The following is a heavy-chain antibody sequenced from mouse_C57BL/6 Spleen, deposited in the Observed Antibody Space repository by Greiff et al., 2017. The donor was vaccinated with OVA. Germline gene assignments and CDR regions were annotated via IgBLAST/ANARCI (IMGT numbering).Heavy chain of an antibody. Sequence: DVKLQESGAELVKPGASVKLSCTASGFNIKDYYMHWVKQRTEQGLEWIGRIDPEDGETKYAPKFQGKATITAGTSSNTAYLQLSSLTSEDTAVYYCARGADYYYGSSYGWFAYWGQGTLVTVSA. V-gene: IGHV14-2*01. J-gene: IGHJ3*01. D-gene: IGHD1-1*01. CDR2: IDPEDGET. CDR1: GFNIKDYY. CDR3: ARGADYYYGSSYGWFAY.